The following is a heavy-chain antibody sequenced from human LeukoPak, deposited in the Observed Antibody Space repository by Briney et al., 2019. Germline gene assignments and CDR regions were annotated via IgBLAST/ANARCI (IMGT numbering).Heavy chain of an antibody. Sequence: GGSLRPSCAASGFTFSSYWMSWVRQAPGKGLEWVANIKQDGSEKYYVDSVKGRFTISRDNAKNSLYLQMNSLRAEDTAVYYRARRYSGYDWYFDYWGQGTLVTVSS. V-gene: IGHV3-7*03. CDR3: ARRYSGYDWYFDY. D-gene: IGHD5-12*01. J-gene: IGHJ4*02. CDR2: IKQDGSEK. CDR1: GFTFSSYW.